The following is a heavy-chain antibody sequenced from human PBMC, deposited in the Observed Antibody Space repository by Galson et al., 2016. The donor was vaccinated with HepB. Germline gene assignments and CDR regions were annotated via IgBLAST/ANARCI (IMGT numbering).Heavy chain of an antibody. CDR1: GFDFSTYG. J-gene: IGHJ4*02. Sequence: SLRLSCAASGFDFSTYGMHWVRQAPGKGLEWVAMIWHDGSDKYYADSVKGRFTISRDNPKNTLYLEMTSLRVEDTAVYFCARGGSGWYWAYWGQGTLVTVSS. CDR2: IWHDGSDK. D-gene: IGHD6-19*01. CDR3: ARGGSGWYWAY. V-gene: IGHV3-33*01.